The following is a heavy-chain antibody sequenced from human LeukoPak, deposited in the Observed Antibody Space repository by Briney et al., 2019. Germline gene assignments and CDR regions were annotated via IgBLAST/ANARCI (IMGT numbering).Heavy chain of an antibody. V-gene: IGHV3-30*18. CDR2: ISYDGSNK. CDR1: GFTFSSYG. Sequence: PGGSLRLSCAASGFTFSSYGMHWVRQAPGKGLEWVAVISYDGSNKYYADSVKGRFTISRDNSKNTLYLQMNSLRAEDTAVYYCAKVALGRYFDWSAYYFDYWGQGTLVTVSS. J-gene: IGHJ4*02. D-gene: IGHD3-9*01. CDR3: AKVALGRYFDWSAYYFDY.